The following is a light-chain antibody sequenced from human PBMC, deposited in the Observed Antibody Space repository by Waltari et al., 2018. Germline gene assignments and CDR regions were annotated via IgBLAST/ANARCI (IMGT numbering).Light chain of an antibody. Sequence: DIVMPQSPDSLAVSLGERAAINCKSSQSLVYSSNNKHSLAWYQQKPGQPPKLLIYWTSTRESGVPDRFSGSGSGTDFTLTISSLQAEDVAVYYCQQYYNTPLTFGGGTKVEIK. J-gene: IGKJ4*01. CDR2: WTS. V-gene: IGKV4-1*01. CDR3: QQYYNTPLT. CDR1: QSLVYSSNNKHS.